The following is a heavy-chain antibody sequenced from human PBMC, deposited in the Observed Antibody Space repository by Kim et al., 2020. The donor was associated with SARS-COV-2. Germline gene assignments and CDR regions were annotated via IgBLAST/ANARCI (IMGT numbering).Heavy chain of an antibody. V-gene: IGHV7-4-1*02. CDR2: INTTTGTP. D-gene: IGHD3-22*01. CDR3: TRDFFSSGWSGFDY. CDR1: GYTFTNYA. Sequence: ASVKVSCKASGYTFTNYAINWVRQAPGQGLEWVGWINTTTGTPKYAQDFPGRFVFSVDTSGTTAYLQITSLKAEDTAVYFCTRDFFSSGWSGFDYWGQGTLVTVSA. J-gene: IGHJ4*02.